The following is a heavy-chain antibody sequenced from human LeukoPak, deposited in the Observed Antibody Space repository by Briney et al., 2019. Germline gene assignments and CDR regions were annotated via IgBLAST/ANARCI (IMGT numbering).Heavy chain of an antibody. CDR3: ARDSGSYPGDY. V-gene: IGHV3-23*01. CDR1: GFTFSSYA. D-gene: IGHD1-26*01. J-gene: IGHJ4*02. Sequence: GGSLRLSCAASGFTFSSYAMSWVRQAPGKGLEWVSAISGSGGSTYYADSVKGRFTISRDNSKNTLYLQMNSLRAKDTAVYYCARDSGSYPGDYWGQGTLVTVSS. CDR2: ISGSGGST.